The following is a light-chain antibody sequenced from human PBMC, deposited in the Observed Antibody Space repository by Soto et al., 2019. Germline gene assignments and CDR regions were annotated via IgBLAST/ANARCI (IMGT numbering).Light chain of an antibody. Sequence: QSVLTQPPSGSAAPGQKVTISCSGSSSNIGKNYVSWYQQLPGSAPKLLIYESNRRPSGIPDRFSGSKSGTSATLGITGLQTGDEADYYCGTWDSSLSVHWVFGGGTKLTVL. V-gene: IGLV1-51*02. CDR2: ESN. J-gene: IGLJ3*02. CDR1: SSNIGKNY. CDR3: GTWDSSLSVHWV.